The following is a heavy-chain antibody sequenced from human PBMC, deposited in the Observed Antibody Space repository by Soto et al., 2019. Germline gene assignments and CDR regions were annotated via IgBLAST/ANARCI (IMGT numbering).Heavy chain of an antibody. CDR1: GFNFHDYT. CDR2: ITWDGGSI. Sequence: GGSLRLSCAASGFNFHDYTIHWVRQSPGKGLEWVSFITWDGGSIYYADSGKGRFTISRDNSKNSLTLEMNSLRSEDSGVYYCAKGGFGGYGMDVWGQGTTVTVSS. J-gene: IGHJ6*02. V-gene: IGHV3-43*01. D-gene: IGHD6-25*01. CDR3: AKGGFGGYGMDV.